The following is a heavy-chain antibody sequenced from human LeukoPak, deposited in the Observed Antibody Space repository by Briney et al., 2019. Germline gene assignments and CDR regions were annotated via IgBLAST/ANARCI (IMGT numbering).Heavy chain of an antibody. V-gene: IGHV4-4*02. J-gene: IGHJ4*02. D-gene: IGHD3-10*01. Sequence: SETLSPTCAVSGGSISSSNWWSWVRQPPGKGLEWIGEILHSGSANYNPSLESRVTISMDKSKNQFSLRLNSVIAADTAVYYCARDRWDDSGSLDSWGQGTLVTVSS. CDR3: ARDRWDDSGSLDS. CDR2: ILHSGSA. CDR1: GGSISSSNW.